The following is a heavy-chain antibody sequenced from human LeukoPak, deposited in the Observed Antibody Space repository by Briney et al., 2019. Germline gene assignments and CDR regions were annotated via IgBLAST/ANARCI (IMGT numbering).Heavy chain of an antibody. CDR3: ARDVVYDILTGYYSRDYFDY. V-gene: IGHV3-74*01. Sequence: GGSLRLSCAASGFTFSSCWMHWVRQAPGKGLVWVSRINSDGSKTRYADSVKGRFTISRDNAKNTLHLQMNSLRAEDTAVYYCARDVVYDILTGYYSRDYFDYWGQGTLVTVSS. D-gene: IGHD3-9*01. J-gene: IGHJ4*02. CDR2: INSDGSKT. CDR1: GFTFSSCW.